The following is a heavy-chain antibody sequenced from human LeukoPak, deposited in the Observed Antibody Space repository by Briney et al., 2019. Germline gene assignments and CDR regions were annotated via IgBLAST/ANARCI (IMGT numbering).Heavy chain of an antibody. CDR3: AKDSGSYLDY. D-gene: IGHD1-26*01. CDR1: GFTFSGYS. J-gene: IGHJ4*02. Sequence: QPGGSLRLSCAASGFTFSGYSMNWVRQAPGKGLEWVSAISGSGGSTYYADSVKGRFTISRDNSKNTLYLQMNSLRAEDTAVYYCAKDSGSYLDYWGQGTLVTVSS. CDR2: ISGSGGST. V-gene: IGHV3-23*01.